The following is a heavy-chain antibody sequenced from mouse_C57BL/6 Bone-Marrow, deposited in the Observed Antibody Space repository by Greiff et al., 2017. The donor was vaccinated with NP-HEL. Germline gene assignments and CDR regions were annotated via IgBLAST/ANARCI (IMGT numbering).Heavy chain of an antibody. CDR1: GFSLSTSGMG. Sequence: QVTLKVCGPGILQSSQTLSLTCSFSGFSLSTSGMGVSWIRQPSGKGLEWLAHIYWDDDKRYNPSLKSRLTISKDTSRNQVFLKITSVDTADTATYYCARNGYGWFAYWGQGTLVTVSA. D-gene: IGHD2-2*01. V-gene: IGHV8-12*01. J-gene: IGHJ3*01. CDR3: ARNGYGWFAY. CDR2: IYWDDDK.